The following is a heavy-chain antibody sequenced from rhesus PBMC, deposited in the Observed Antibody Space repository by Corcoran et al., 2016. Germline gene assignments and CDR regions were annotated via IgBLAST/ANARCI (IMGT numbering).Heavy chain of an antibody. D-gene: IGHD3-3*01. J-gene: IGHJ4*01. CDR2: IYGNSAST. CDR1: GGSNSGYYY. CDR3: ARVGVYNLWTAPSDY. Sequence: QVQLQQWGEGLVKPSETLSLTCAVYGGSNSGYYYWSWIRQPPGKGLEWIGFIYGNSASTNYNPSINNRVIISKDTSKNQFAPKLSSVTAADTSVYYCARVGVYNLWTAPSDYWVQGVLVTVSS. V-gene: IGHV4-73*01.